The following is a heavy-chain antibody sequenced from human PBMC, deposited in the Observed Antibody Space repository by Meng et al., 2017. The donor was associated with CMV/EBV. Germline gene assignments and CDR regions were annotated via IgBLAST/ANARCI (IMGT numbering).Heavy chain of an antibody. CDR1: GFTFSSYW. CDR2: ISHSGGST. J-gene: IGHJ4*02. D-gene: IGHD3-10*01. Sequence: GGSLRLSCAASGFTFSSYWMSWVRQAPGKGLEWVSTISHSGGSTYYADSVKGRFTISRDNSNSTLYVQMNSLRAEDTAVYYCAKVGWFGEKNDYWGQGTLVTVSS. CDR3: AKVGWFGEKNDY. V-gene: IGHV3-23*01.